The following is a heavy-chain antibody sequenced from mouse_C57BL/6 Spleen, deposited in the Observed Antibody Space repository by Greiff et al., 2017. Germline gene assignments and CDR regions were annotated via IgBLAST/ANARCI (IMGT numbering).Heavy chain of an antibody. D-gene: IGHD1-1*01. V-gene: IGHV1-9*01. CDR3: ARDYGSEYFDV. Sequence: VQLQQSGAELMKPGASVKLSCKATGYTFTGYWIEWVKQRPGHGLEWIGEILPGSGSTNYNEKFKGKATFTADTSSNTAYMELRSLTSEDTAVYYCARDYGSEYFDVWGTGTTVTVSS. CDR2: ILPGSGST. J-gene: IGHJ1*03. CDR1: GYTFTGYW.